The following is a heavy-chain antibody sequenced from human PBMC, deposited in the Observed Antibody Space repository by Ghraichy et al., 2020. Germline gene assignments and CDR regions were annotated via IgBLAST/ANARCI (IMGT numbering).Heavy chain of an antibody. CDR2: ISSSGSTI. CDR1: GFTFSSYE. D-gene: IGHD1-26*01. V-gene: IGHV3-48*03. Sequence: GSLNISCAASGFTFSSYEMNWVRQAPGKGLEWVSYISSSGSTIYYADSVKGRFTISRDNAKNSLYLQMNSLRAEDTAVYYCARDRVGATEPSSRWGQGTLVTVSS. J-gene: IGHJ4*02. CDR3: ARDRVGATEPSSR.